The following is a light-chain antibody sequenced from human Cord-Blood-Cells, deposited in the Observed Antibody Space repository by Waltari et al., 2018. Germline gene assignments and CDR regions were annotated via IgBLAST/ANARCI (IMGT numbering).Light chain of an antibody. V-gene: IGKV3-15*01. J-gene: IGKJ1*01. CDR1: QSVSSN. CDR2: GAS. Sequence: EIVMTQSPATLSVSPGERATLSCRASQSVSSNLAWYQQKPGQAPRLLIYGASSRATGIPARFSGSGSGTEFTLTNSSLQSEDFAVYYGQQYNNWPTWTFGQGTKVEIK. CDR3: QQYNNWPTWT.